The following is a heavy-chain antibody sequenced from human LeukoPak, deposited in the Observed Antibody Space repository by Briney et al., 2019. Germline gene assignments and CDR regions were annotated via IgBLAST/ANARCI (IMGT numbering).Heavy chain of an antibody. V-gene: IGHV4-39*01. J-gene: IGHJ4*02. D-gene: IGHD3-3*01. CDR2: IYYSGST. Sequence: PSETLSLTCTVSGGSISSSSYYWGWIRQPPGKGLEWIGNIYYSGSTYYNPSLKSRVTISVDTSKNQFSLKLSSVTAADTAVYYCARQTYDFWSGYYPYYFDYWGQGTLVTVSS. CDR3: ARQTYDFWSGYYPYYFDY. CDR1: GGSISSSSYY.